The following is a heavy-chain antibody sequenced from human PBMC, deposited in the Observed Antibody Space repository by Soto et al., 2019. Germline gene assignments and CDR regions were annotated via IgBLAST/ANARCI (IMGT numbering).Heavy chain of an antibody. Sequence: QAQLVQSGAEVKEPGASVKVSCKASGYSFTTSGITWVRQVPGQGLEWMGWISTYNGNTNYAQNLQDRVTLTTDTSTSTAYMELRSLRSDDTAVYYCARRLYGDYDYWGQGTLVTVSS. CDR2: ISTYNGNT. CDR1: GYSFTTSG. D-gene: IGHD4-17*01. J-gene: IGHJ4*02. CDR3: ARRLYGDYDY. V-gene: IGHV1-18*01.